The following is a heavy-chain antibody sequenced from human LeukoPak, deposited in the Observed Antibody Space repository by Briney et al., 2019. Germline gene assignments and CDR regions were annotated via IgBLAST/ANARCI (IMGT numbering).Heavy chain of an antibody. CDR2: IYYSGKT. Sequence: SETLSLTCTVSAYSISSGFYWGWIRQPPGKGLEWIGSIYYSGKTYYNPSLKSRVTISVDTSKSQFSLKLSSVTAADTAVYYCAREAVAAFDYWGQGTLVTVSS. D-gene: IGHD6-19*01. CDR3: AREAVAAFDY. J-gene: IGHJ4*02. V-gene: IGHV4-38-2*02. CDR1: AYSISSGFY.